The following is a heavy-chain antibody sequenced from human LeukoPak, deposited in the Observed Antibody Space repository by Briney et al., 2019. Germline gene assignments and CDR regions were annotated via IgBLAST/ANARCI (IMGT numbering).Heavy chain of an antibody. D-gene: IGHD2-21*01. J-gene: IGHJ4*02. CDR3: VKDWKDQSNCDGDCLDY. Sequence: GRSLRLSCAASGFTFSSYAMHWVRQAPGKGLEWVAVISYDGSNKYYADSVKGRFTISRDNSKNTLYLQMSSLRAEDAAVYYCVKDWKDQSNCDGDCLDYWGQGTLVTVSS. CDR2: ISYDGSNK. CDR1: GFTFSSYA. V-gene: IGHV3-30*04.